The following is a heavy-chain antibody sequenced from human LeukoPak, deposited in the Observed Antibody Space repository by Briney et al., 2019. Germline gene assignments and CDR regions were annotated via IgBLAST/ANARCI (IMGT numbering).Heavy chain of an antibody. CDR3: AKDLGDVLMVYATYFDY. Sequence: GGSLRLSCAASGFTFSSYAMSWVRQAPGKGLEWVSAISGGGGSTYYADSVKGRFTISRDNSKNTLCLQMNSLRAEDTAVYYCAKDLGDVLMVYATYFDYWGQGTLVTVSS. J-gene: IGHJ4*02. D-gene: IGHD2-8*01. CDR1: GFTFSSYA. CDR2: ISGGGGST. V-gene: IGHV3-23*01.